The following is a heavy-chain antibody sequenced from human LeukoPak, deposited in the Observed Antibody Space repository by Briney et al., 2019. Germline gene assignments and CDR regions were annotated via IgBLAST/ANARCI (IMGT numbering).Heavy chain of an antibody. D-gene: IGHD5/OR15-5a*01. CDR3: ARDDNRWLSTGYFDY. CDR1: GFTFSDYY. CDR2: ISSSGSTI. J-gene: IGHJ4*02. V-gene: IGHV3-11*04. Sequence: GGSLRLSCAASGFTFSDYYMSWIRQAPGKGLEWVSYISSSGSTIYYADSVKGRFTISRDNAKNSLYLQMNSLRAEDTAVYYCARDDNRWLSTGYFDYWGQGTLVTVSS.